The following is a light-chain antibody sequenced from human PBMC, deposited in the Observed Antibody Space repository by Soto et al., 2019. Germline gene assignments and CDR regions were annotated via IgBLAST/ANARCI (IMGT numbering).Light chain of an antibody. V-gene: IGKV3-20*01. CDR2: GAS. Sequence: EIVLTQSPGTLSLSPGERATLSCRASQSVSSSYLAWYQQKPGQAPRLLIYGASSRATGIPDRFSGSGSGTDFTLTISRLQSEDSAVYYCQQYDVRPALTFGGGTKVDIK. CDR1: QSVSSSY. CDR3: QQYDVRPALT. J-gene: IGKJ4*01.